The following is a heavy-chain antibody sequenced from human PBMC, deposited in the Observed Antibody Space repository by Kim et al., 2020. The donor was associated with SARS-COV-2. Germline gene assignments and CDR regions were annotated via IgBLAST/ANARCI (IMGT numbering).Heavy chain of an antibody. J-gene: IGHJ4*02. CDR3: ARGDGYNYNYLDY. Sequence: YGDSVKGRFTISRDNSKNTLYLQVSSLRAEDTAVYFCARGDGYNYNYLDYWGQGTLVTVSS. D-gene: IGHD5-18*01. V-gene: IGHV3-33*01.